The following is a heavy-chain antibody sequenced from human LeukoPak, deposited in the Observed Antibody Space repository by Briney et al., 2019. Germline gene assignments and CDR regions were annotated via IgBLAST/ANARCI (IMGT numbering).Heavy chain of an antibody. D-gene: IGHD1-20*01. CDR3: ARESITGHRDFDY. CDR1: GFTFGSYS. Sequence: PGGSLRLSCAASGFTFGSYSMNWVRQAPGKGLEWISYISSGSRTIYYADSVEGRLTVSRDNAKSSLYLQMRSLRAEDTAVYYCARESITGHRDFDYWGQGTLVTASS. J-gene: IGHJ4*02. CDR2: ISSGSRTI. V-gene: IGHV3-48*01.